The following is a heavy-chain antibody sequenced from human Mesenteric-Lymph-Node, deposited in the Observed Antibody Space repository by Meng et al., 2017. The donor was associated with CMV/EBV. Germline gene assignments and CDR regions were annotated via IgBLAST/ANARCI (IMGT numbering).Heavy chain of an antibody. CDR1: GFTFSNYG. Sequence: GESLKISCAASGFTFSNYGMHWVRQAPGKGLECVSFIRYDGSNEYYADSLKGRFTISRDNSKNTVYLQMNSLRAEDTALYHCAKDGSGSFLHYWGQGTLVTVSS. CDR3: AKDGSGSFLHY. V-gene: IGHV3-30*02. J-gene: IGHJ4*02. D-gene: IGHD3-10*01. CDR2: IRYDGSNE.